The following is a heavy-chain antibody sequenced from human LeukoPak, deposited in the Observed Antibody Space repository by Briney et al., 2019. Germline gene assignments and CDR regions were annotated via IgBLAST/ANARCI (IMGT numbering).Heavy chain of an antibody. CDR3: ARSYVWFRVFDS. J-gene: IGHJ4*02. V-gene: IGHV3-48*04. D-gene: IGHD3-9*01. CDR1: GFTFSDYS. CDR2: ISSSSGTK. Sequence: GGSLRLSCAASGFTFSDYSMNWVRQAPGKGLEWISYISSSSGTKYYADSAKGRFTISRDNAKNSLTLQMSSLRAEDTAVYYCARSYVWFRVFDSWGPGNLVTVSS.